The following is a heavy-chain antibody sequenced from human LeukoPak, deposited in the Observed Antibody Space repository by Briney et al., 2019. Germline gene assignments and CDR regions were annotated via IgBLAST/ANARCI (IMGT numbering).Heavy chain of an antibody. V-gene: IGHV1-8*01. CDR1: GYTFTGYD. CDR3: ARGLVGDYGDHGDDY. D-gene: IGHD4-17*01. J-gene: IGHJ4*02. CDR2: MNPNSGNT. Sequence: ASVKVSCKASGYTFTGYDINWVRQATGQGLEWMGWMNPNSGNTGYAQKFQGRVTMTRNTSISTAYMELSSLRSEDTAVYYCARGLVGDYGDHGDDYWGQGTLVTVSS.